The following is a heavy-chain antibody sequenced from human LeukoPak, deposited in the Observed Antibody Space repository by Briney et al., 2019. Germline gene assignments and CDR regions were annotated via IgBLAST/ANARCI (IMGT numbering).Heavy chain of an antibody. CDR3: ARDLGYDSSGYYLGSPDY. CDR1: GGSISSYY. V-gene: IGHV4-59*01. D-gene: IGHD3-22*01. Sequence: PSETLSLTCTVSGGSISSYYWNWIRQPPGKGLEWIGYIYYSGSTNYNPSLKSRVTILVVTSKNQFSLKLSSVTAADTAVYYCARDLGYDSSGYYLGSPDYWGQGTLVTVSS. CDR2: IYYSGST. J-gene: IGHJ4*02.